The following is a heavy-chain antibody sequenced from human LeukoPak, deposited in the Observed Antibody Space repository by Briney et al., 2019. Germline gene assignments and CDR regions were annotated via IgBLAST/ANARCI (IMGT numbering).Heavy chain of an antibody. Sequence: SETLSLTCTVSGGSISSSNNFWGWIRQPPGKGLEWIGSVHHSGSTYYNPSLKSRVTISGDTSKNQFSLKLNSVTAADTAVYCCARHGGYCSSTSCFEYFHYWGQGTLVTVPS. CDR2: VHHSGST. CDR1: GGSISSSNNF. CDR3: ARHGGYCSSTSCFEYFHY. J-gene: IGHJ1*01. V-gene: IGHV4-39*01. D-gene: IGHD2-2*01.